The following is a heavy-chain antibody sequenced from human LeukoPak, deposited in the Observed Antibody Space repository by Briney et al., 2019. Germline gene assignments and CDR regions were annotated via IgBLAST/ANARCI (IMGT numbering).Heavy chain of an antibody. CDR1: GGSFSGYY. V-gene: IGHV4-34*01. D-gene: IGHD3-3*01. CDR2: INHSRNT. Sequence: PSETLSLTCAVYGGSFSGYYWSWIRQPPGKGLEWIGEINHSRNTNYNPSLKSRVTISVDTSKNQFSLKVSSVTAADTAVCYCARARRDSGYYNIDYWGQGALVTVSS. CDR3: ARARRDSGYYNIDY. J-gene: IGHJ4*02.